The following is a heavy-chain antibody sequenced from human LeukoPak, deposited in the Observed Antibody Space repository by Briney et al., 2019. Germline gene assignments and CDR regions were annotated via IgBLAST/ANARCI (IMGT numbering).Heavy chain of an antibody. V-gene: IGHV1-46*01. CDR1: GHTFTSYY. D-gene: IGHD4-17*01. CDR3: ARDPHGDYWLDP. CDR2: INPSGGST. J-gene: IGHJ5*02. Sequence: ASVKVSCKASGHTFTSYYMHWVRQAPGQGLEWMGIINPSGGSTSYAQKFQGRVTMTRDTSTSTVYMELSSLRSEDTAVYYCARDPHGDYWLDPWGQGTLVTVSS.